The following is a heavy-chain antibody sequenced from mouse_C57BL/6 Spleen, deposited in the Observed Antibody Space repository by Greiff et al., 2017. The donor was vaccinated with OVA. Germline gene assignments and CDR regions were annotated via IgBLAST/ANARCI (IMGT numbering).Heavy chain of an antibody. Sequence: EVQLVESGGGLVQPKGSLKLSCAASGFTFNTYAMHWVRQAPGKGLEWVARIRSKSSNYATYYADSVKDRFTISRDDSQSMLYLQMNNLKTEDTAMYYCVREGTTVREFAYWGQGTLVTVSA. V-gene: IGHV10-3*01. CDR2: IRSKSSNYAT. CDR3: VREGTTVREFAY. CDR1: GFTFNTYA. D-gene: IGHD1-1*01. J-gene: IGHJ3*01.